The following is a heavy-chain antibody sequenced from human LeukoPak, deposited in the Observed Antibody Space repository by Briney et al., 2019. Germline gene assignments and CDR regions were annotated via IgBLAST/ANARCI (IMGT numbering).Heavy chain of an antibody. D-gene: IGHD6-19*01. CDR1: GFTFSSYA. J-gene: IGHJ1*01. CDR3: ARGTGYSGGWGSEYFQH. Sequence: GGSLRLSCAASGFTFSSYAMSWVRQAPGKGLEWVSTLSGSGVSTYYADSVKGRFTISRDNSKNTLYLQMNSLRAEDTAVYYCARGTGYSGGWGSEYFQHWGQGTLVTVSS. CDR2: LSGSGVST. V-gene: IGHV3-23*01.